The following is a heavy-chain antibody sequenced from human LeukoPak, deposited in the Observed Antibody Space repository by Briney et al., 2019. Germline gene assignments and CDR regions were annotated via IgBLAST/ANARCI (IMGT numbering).Heavy chain of an antibody. CDR1: GFTFSSYA. CDR3: AKKVSGWSENFQH. J-gene: IGHJ1*01. V-gene: IGHV3-30-3*02. CDR2: ISYDGSNK. D-gene: IGHD6-19*01. Sequence: PGGSLRLSCAASGFTFSSYAMHWVRQAPGKGLEWVAVISYDGSNKYYADSVKGRFTISRDNSKNTLYLQMNNLRVEDTAVYYCAKKVSGWSENFQHWGQGTLVTVSS.